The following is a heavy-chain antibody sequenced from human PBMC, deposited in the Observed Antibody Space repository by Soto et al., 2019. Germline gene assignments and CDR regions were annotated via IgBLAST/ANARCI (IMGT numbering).Heavy chain of an antibody. CDR2: IIPIFGTA. CDR3: ARDHRFPDYGDSYGMDV. J-gene: IGHJ6*02. CDR1: GGTFSSYA. D-gene: IGHD4-17*01. V-gene: IGHV1-69*01. Sequence: QVQLVQSGAEVKKPGSSVKVSCKASGGTFSSYAISWVRQAPGQGLEWMGGIIPIFGTANYAQKFQGRVTITADESTSTAYVELSSLRSEDTAVYYCARDHRFPDYGDSYGMDVWGQGTTVTVSS.